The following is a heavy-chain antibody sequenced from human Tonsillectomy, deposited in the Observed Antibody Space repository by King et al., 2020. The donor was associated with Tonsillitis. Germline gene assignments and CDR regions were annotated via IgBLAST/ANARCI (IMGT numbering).Heavy chain of an antibody. D-gene: IGHD2/OR15-2a*01. J-gene: IGHJ4*02. Sequence: VQLVESGGGVVQPGRSLRLSCAASGFTFSYYAMHWVRQAPGKGLEWVAVISYDGSTKNYADSVKGRFTISRDNSKNTLYLEMNSLRAEDTSVYYCARRADGRYFLADYWGQGTLVTVSS. CDR3: ARRADGRYFLADY. CDR2: ISYDGSTK. CDR1: GFTFSYYA. V-gene: IGHV3-30*01.